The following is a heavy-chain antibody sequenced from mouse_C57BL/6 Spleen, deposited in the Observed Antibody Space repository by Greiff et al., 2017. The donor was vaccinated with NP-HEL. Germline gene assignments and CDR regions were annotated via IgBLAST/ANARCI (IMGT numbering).Heavy chain of an antibody. CDR3: ARGGYYDYDGALMDY. CDR2: INPNYGTT. D-gene: IGHD2-4*01. CDR1: GYSFTDYN. J-gene: IGHJ4*01. V-gene: IGHV1-39*01. Sequence: VQLKESGPELVKPGASVKISCKASGYSFTDYNMNWVKQSNGKSLEWIGVINPNYGTTSYNQKFKGKATLTVDQSSSTAYMQLNSLTSEDSAVYYCARGGYYDYDGALMDYWGQGTSVTVSS.